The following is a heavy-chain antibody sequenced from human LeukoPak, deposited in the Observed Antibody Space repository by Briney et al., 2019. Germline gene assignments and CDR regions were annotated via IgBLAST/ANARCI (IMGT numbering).Heavy chain of an antibody. V-gene: IGHV5-51*01. CDR2: IYPGDSDT. D-gene: IGHD6-19*01. Sequence: GESLKISCKGSGYSFTSYWIGWVRQMPGKGLEWMGIIYPGDSDTRYSPSFQGQVTISADKSISTAYLQWSSLKASDTAMYYCARRKLGSAVAGSYYFDYWGQGTLVTVSS. J-gene: IGHJ4*02. CDR1: GYSFTSYW. CDR3: ARRKLGSAVAGSYYFDY.